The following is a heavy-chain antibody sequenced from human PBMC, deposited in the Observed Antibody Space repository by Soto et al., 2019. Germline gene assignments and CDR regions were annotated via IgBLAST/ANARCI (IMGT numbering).Heavy chain of an antibody. V-gene: IGHV5-51*01. D-gene: IGHD2-15*01. CDR3: ARAGYCSGGSCYELDY. Sequence: GASLKISCKGSGYSFTSYWIGWVRQMPGKGLEWMGIIYPGDSDTRYSPSFQGQVTISADKSISTAYLQWSSLKASDTAMYYCARAGYCSGGSCYELDYWGQGTLVTVS. CDR1: GYSFTSYW. J-gene: IGHJ4*02. CDR2: IYPGDSDT.